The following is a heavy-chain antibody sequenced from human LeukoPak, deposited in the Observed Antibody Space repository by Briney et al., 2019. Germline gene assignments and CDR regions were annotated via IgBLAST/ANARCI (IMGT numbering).Heavy chain of an antibody. CDR2: INPNTGGT. CDR1: GYTFTGFY. V-gene: IGHV1-2*02. D-gene: IGHD3-10*01. Sequence: GASVKVSCKTSGYTFTGFYIHWVRQAPGQGLEWMGWINPNTGGTNSAQKLQGRVTMTTDMSISTAYMDLRRLTSDDTAVYFCAREGDFNGSGRGDSWGQGTLVSVSS. J-gene: IGHJ4*02. CDR3: AREGDFNGSGRGDS.